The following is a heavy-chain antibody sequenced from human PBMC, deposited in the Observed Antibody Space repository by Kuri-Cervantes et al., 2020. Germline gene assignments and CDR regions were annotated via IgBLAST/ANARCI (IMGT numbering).Heavy chain of an antibody. CDR3: ARVPNYDFWSGYYGNNWFDP. Sequence: SETLSLTCAVYGGSFSGYYWSWIRQPPGKGLEWIGYIYYSGSTNYNPSLKSRVTISVDTSKNQFSLKLSSVTAADTAVYYCARVPNYDFWSGYYGNNWFDPWGQGTLVTVSS. CDR2: IYYSGST. CDR1: GGSFSGYY. V-gene: IGHV4-34*01. D-gene: IGHD3-3*01. J-gene: IGHJ5*02.